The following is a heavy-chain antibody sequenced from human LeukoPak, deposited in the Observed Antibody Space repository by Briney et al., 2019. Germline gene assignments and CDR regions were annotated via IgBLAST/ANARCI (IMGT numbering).Heavy chain of an antibody. D-gene: IGHD2-2*02. CDR2: IFPHDSDI. CDR3: GRYGIRGCTGTNCYTSYFYYGMDV. Sequence: GASLKISCKGSGYSFVDYWIGWVRQMPGKGPEWMGIIFPHDSDIKYNPSFQGQVTISVDKSISTAYVQWRSLGASDTAIYYCGRYGIRGCTGTNCYTSYFYYGMDVWGQGTTVTVSS. V-gene: IGHV5-51*01. J-gene: IGHJ6*02. CDR1: GYSFVDYW.